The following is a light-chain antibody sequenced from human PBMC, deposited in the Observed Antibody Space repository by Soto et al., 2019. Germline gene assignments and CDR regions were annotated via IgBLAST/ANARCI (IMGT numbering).Light chain of an antibody. CDR2: LSS. CDR3: MQSLQSRT. J-gene: IGKJ4*01. Sequence: DLVMTQSPLSLAVTPGEPSSISCRSSHSLLHSNGYTYLDWYLQKPGQSPKXLIYLSSNRASGVPDRFSGSGSGTDFTLKISRVEAEDVGVYYCMQSLQSRTFGGGTKVDIK. V-gene: IGKV2-28*01. CDR1: HSLLHSNGYTY.